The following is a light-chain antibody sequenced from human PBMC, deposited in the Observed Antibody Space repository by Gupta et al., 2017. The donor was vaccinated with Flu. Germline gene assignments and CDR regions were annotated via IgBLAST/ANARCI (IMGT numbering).Light chain of an antibody. Sequence: DIQMTQSPSSLSASVGDRVTITCRASQSISSYLNWYQQKPGKAPKLLIYAASSLQSGVPSRFSGSGSGTDFTLTISSLQPEDFATYYCQQSDRTPYTFGHGTKVDIK. CDR2: AAS. V-gene: IGKV1-39*01. J-gene: IGKJ3*01. CDR3: QQSDRTPYT. CDR1: QSISSY.